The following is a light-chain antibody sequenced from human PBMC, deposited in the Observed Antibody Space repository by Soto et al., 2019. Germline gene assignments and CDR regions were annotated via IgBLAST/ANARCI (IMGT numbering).Light chain of an antibody. J-gene: IGKJ4*01. Sequence: TEYPGTLSLSRGEIATLCCRASERIYSAYLGWYQHKPGQAPRLLIYDTSTRATGVPARFSGSRSGTEFTLTISSLQSEDFAVYYCQQDDNWPLTFGGGTKVDIK. V-gene: IGKV3-15*01. CDR2: DTS. CDR3: QQDDNWPLT. CDR1: ERIYSAY.